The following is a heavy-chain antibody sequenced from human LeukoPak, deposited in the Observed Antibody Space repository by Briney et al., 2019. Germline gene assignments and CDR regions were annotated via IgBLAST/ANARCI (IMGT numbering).Heavy chain of an antibody. CDR3: ARAVLLRWGYYYYMDV. Sequence: TGGSLRLSCAASGFTFDDYGMSWVRHAPGKGLEWVSGINWNGGSTGYADSVKGRFTISRDNAKNSLYLQMNSLRAEDTALYYCARAVLLRWGYYYYMDVWGKGTTVTVSS. V-gene: IGHV3-20*04. D-gene: IGHD3-16*01. CDR2: INWNGGST. J-gene: IGHJ6*03. CDR1: GFTFDDYG.